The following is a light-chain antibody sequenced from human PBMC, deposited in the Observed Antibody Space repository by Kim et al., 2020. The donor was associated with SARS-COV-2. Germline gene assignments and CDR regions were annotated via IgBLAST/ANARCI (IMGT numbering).Light chain of an antibody. V-gene: IGLV3-19*01. J-gene: IGLJ3*02. CDR1: SLRSYY. CDR3: NSRDSSGNHQV. Sequence: ALGQTVRIKCQGDSLRSYYASWYQKKPGQAPVLVIYGKNNRPSGIPDRFSGSSSGNTASLTITGAQAEDEADYYCNSRDSSGNHQVFGGGTQLTVL. CDR2: GKN.